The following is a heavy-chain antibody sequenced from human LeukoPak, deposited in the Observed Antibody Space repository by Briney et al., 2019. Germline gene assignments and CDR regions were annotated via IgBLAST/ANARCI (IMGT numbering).Heavy chain of an antibody. J-gene: IGHJ5*02. D-gene: IGHD4-11*01. CDR2: IYYGGST. V-gene: IGHV4-59*02. CDR3: AISNTVRRPFFDP. CDR1: SDSVNTYY. Sequence: PSETLSLTCIGSSDSVNTYYRSWIRQPPGKGLGWIGYIYYGGSTKYNPSLKSRVTISVDTSKNQFSLKLTSVTAADTAVYYCAISNTVRRPFFDPWGPGTLVTVSS.